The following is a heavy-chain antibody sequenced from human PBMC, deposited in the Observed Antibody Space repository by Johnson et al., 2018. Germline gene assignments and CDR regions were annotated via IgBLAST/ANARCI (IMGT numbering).Heavy chain of an antibody. CDR1: GFTLSSYW. J-gene: IGHJ3*02. D-gene: IGHD4-17*01. CDR2: INSDGSTT. CDR3: ARGNGHAFDM. Sequence: EVQLLESGGGPVQPGGSMRLSCSASGFTLSSYWMDWVRQDPGKGLVWVSGINSDGSTTSYADSVKGRFTISRDNADNTLFLQMNSLRADDTAGYYCARGNGHAFDMWGQGTLVTVSS. V-gene: IGHV3-74*01.